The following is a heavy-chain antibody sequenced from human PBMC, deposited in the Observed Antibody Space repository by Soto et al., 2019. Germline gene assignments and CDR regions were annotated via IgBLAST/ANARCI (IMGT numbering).Heavy chain of an antibody. CDR2: IWYDGSNK. Sequence: QVQLVESGGGVVQPGRSLRLSCAASGFTFSSYGMHWVRQAPGKGLEWVAVIWYDGSNKYYADSVKGRFTISRDNSKNTLYLQMNSLRAEDTAVYSCARGRQWLPSILDYFDYWGQGTLVTVSS. CDR1: GFTFSSYG. V-gene: IGHV3-33*01. D-gene: IGHD6-19*01. J-gene: IGHJ4*02. CDR3: ARGRQWLPSILDYFDY.